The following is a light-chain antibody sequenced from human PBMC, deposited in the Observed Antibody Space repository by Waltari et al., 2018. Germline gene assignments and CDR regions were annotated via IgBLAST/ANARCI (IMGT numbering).Light chain of an antibody. CDR2: HTS. V-gene: IGKV3-20*01. CDR3: QKYDFLPAT. CDR1: QGVGKY. Sequence: EIVLTQSHGTLSLSPGERATLSCRASQGVGKYLAWYQQRPGQAPRLLLYHTSIRATGIPDSFSGSGYGTDFSLTISRLEPEDFAVYYCQKYDFLPATFGQGTTVEIK. J-gene: IGKJ1*01.